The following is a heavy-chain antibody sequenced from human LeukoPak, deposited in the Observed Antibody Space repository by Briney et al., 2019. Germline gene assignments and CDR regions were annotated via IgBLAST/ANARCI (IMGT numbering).Heavy chain of an antibody. Sequence: PSETLSLTCTVSGYSISSGYYWGWIRQPPGKGLEWIGSISHSGSTYYNPSLKSRVTISVDTSKNQFSLKLSSVTAADTAVYYCASRIAARRWRGAFDIWGQGTMVTVSS. CDR1: GYSISSGYY. CDR2: ISHSGST. J-gene: IGHJ3*02. CDR3: ASRIAARRWRGAFDI. D-gene: IGHD6-6*01. V-gene: IGHV4-38-2*02.